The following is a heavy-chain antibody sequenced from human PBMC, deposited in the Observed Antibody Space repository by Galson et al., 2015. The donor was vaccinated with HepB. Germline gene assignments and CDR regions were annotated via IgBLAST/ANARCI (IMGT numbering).Heavy chain of an antibody. D-gene: IGHD3-16*02. J-gene: IGHJ6*02. CDR1: GFTFSSYA. CDR2: ISGSGGST. V-gene: IGHV3-23*01. CDR3: AKPPPIRKEVWGTYRYNYYYGMDV. Sequence: SLRLSCAASGFTFSSYAMSWVRQAPGKGLEWVSAISGSGGSTYYADSVKGRFTISRDNSKNTLYLQMNSLRAEDTAVYYCAKPPPIRKEVWGTYRYNYYYGMDVWGQGTTVTVSS.